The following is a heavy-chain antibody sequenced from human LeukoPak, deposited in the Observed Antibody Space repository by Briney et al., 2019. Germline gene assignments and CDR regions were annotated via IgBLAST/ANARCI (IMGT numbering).Heavy chain of an antibody. V-gene: IGHV4-34*01. CDR3: ARIRIAAVGFDY. D-gene: IGHD6-6*01. CDR1: GGSFSGYY. Sequence: SETLSLTCAVYGGSFSGYYWSWIRQPPGKGLEWIGEINHSGSTNYNPSLKSRVTISVDTSKNQFSLKLSSVTAADTAVYYCARIRIAAVGFDYWGQGTLVTVSS. CDR2: INHSGST. J-gene: IGHJ4*02.